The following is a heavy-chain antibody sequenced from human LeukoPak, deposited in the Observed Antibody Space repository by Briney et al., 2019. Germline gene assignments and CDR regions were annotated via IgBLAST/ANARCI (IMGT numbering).Heavy chain of an antibody. D-gene: IGHD6-19*01. V-gene: IGHV1-18*01. J-gene: IGHJ6*02. Sequence: ASVEVSCKASGYTFTSYGISWVRQAPGQGLEWMGWISAYNGNTNYAQKLQGRVTMTTDTSTSTAYMELRSLRSDDTAVYYCARDRGSGWYNYYYGMDVWGQGTTVTVSS. CDR1: GYTFTSYG. CDR3: ARDRGSGWYNYYYGMDV. CDR2: ISAYNGNT.